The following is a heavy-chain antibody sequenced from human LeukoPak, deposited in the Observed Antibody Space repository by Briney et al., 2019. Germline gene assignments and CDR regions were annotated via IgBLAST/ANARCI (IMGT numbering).Heavy chain of an antibody. J-gene: IGHJ3*02. CDR3: ARAKFDSSGYYYRGFDI. Sequence: PGGSLRLSCAASGFTFSSYGMHWVRQAPGKGLEWVAVISYDGSNKYYADSVKGRFTISRDNSKNTLYLQMNSLRAEDTAVYYFARAKFDSSGYYYRGFDIWGQGTMVTVSS. CDR1: GFTFSSYG. CDR2: ISYDGSNK. V-gene: IGHV3-30*03. D-gene: IGHD3-22*01.